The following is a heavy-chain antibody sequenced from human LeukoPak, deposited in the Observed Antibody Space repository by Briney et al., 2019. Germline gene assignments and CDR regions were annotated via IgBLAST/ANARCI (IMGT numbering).Heavy chain of an antibody. CDR1: GFTFNTYS. J-gene: IGHJ6*02. Sequence: GGSLRLSCAVSGFTFNTYSMNWVRQAPGKGLEWVASIDASGRYIYYGDSVKGRFTISKDNAQNSLYLQMNSLRAEDTAVYYCATVPGYCDSTTCYSRMDVWGQGTTVTVSS. CDR3: ATVPGYCDSTTCYSRMDV. CDR2: IDASGRYI. V-gene: IGHV3-21*01. D-gene: IGHD2-2*02.